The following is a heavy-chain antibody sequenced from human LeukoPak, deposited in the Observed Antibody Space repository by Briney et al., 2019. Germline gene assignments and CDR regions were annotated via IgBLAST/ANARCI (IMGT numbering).Heavy chain of an antibody. V-gene: IGHV4-30-4*01. Sequence: SETLSLTCTVSGGSISSGDYYWSWIRQPPGKGLEWIGYIYYSGSTYYNPSLKSRVTISVDTSKNQFSLKLSSVTAADTAVYYCARGGRYNWNYWYFDLWGRGTLVTVSS. CDR2: IYYSGST. CDR1: GGSISSGDYY. D-gene: IGHD1-20*01. CDR3: ARGGRYNWNYWYFDL. J-gene: IGHJ2*01.